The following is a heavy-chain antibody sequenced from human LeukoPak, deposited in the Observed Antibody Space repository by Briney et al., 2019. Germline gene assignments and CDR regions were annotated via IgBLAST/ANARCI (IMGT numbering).Heavy chain of an antibody. CDR1: GGSISSGGYS. CDR2: IYHSGST. J-gene: IGHJ5*02. V-gene: IGHV4-30-2*01. Sequence: SETLSFTCAVSGGSISSGGYSWSWIRQPPGKGLEWIGYIYHSGSTYYNPSLKSRVTISVDRSKNQFSLKLSSVTAADTAVYYCARATNYDYVWGSVPGNWFDPWGQGTLVTVSS. D-gene: IGHD3-16*01. CDR3: ARATNYDYVWGSVPGNWFDP.